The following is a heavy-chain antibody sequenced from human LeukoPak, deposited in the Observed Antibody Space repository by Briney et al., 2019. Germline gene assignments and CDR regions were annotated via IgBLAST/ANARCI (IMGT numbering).Heavy chain of an antibody. CDR1: GYSISSGYY. CDR3: ARDEWSTYYYYMDV. CDR2: IYHSGST. D-gene: IGHD3-3*01. J-gene: IGHJ6*03. Sequence: SETLSLTCTVSGYSISSGYYWGWIRQPPGKGLEWIGSIYHSGSTYYNPSLKSRVTISVDTSKNQFSLKLSSVTAADTAVYYCARDEWSTYYYYMDVWGKGTTVTVSS. V-gene: IGHV4-38-2*02.